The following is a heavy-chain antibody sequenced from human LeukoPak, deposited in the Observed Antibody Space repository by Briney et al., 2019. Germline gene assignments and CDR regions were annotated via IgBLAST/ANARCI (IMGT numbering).Heavy chain of an antibody. Sequence: GASVKVSCKASGYTFASYGISWVRRAPGQGLEWVGWISAYNGNTNYAQKLQGRVTMTTDTSTSTAYMELRSLRSDDTAVYHCARAEPGVYAYYFGYWGQGTLVTVSS. J-gene: IGHJ4*02. CDR3: ARAEPGVYAYYFGY. V-gene: IGHV1-18*01. CDR1: GYTFASYG. CDR2: ISAYNGNT. D-gene: IGHD2-8*01.